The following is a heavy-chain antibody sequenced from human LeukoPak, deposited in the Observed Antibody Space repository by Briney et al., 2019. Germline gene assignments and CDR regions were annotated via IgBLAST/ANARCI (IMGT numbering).Heavy chain of an antibody. D-gene: IGHD3-22*01. CDR1: GGSISSSSYY. Sequence: SETLSLTCTVSGGSISSSSYYGGWIRQPPGKGLEWIVSMYYSGSTYYNPSLKSRVTISVDTSKNQFSLKLSSVTAADTAVYYCARWCYDSSGYYLSFDYWGQGTLVTVSS. CDR3: ARWCYDSSGYYLSFDY. J-gene: IGHJ4*02. CDR2: MYYSGST. V-gene: IGHV4-39*01.